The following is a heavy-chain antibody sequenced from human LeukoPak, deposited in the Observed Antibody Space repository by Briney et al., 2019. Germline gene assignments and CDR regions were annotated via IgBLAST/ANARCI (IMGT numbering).Heavy chain of an antibody. J-gene: IGHJ4*02. CDR3: VRGLGSGYSYAYGVY. CDR2: INGDGSDT. CDR1: GFTFSSYW. Sequence: PGGSLRLSCKASGFTFSSYWMHWVRQIPGKGLAWVSRINGDGSDTNSADSVKGRFTISRDNAKNTLYLQMNSLRAEDTVVYYCVRGLGSGYSYAYGVYWGQGTLVTVSS. D-gene: IGHD5-18*01. V-gene: IGHV3-74*01.